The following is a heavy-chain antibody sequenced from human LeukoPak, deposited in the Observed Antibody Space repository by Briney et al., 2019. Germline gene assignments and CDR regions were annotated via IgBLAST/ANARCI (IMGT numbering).Heavy chain of an antibody. CDR1: GFTFSSYG. Sequence: PGGSLRLSCAASGFTFSSYGMHWVRQAPGKGLEWVAVIPYDGSNKYYADSVKGRFTISRDNSKNTLYLQMNSLGAEDTAVYYCAKDLSRYFDWLSYFDYWGQGTLVTVSS. CDR3: AKDLSRYFDWLSYFDY. J-gene: IGHJ4*02. D-gene: IGHD3-9*01. CDR2: IPYDGSNK. V-gene: IGHV3-30*18.